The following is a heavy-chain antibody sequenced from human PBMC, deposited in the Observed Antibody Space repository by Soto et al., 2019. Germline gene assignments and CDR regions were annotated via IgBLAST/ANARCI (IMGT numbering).Heavy chain of an antibody. J-gene: IGHJ4*02. V-gene: IGHV1-69*06. CDR3: ARALELRGSYFDY. D-gene: IGHD1-7*01. CDR2: IIPIFGTA. CDR1: GCTFSSYA. Sequence: SVKVSCKASGCTFSSYAISWVRQAPGQGLEWMGGIIPIFGTANYAQKFQGRVTITADKSTSTAYMELSSLRSEDTAVYYCARALELRGSYFDYWGQGTLVTVSS.